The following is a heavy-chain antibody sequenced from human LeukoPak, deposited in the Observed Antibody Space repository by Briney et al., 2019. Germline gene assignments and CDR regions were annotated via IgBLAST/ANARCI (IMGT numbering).Heavy chain of an antibody. D-gene: IGHD6-6*01. CDR3: ARLGSIAARPGLDY. J-gene: IGHJ4*02. Sequence: PSETLSLTCTVSGGSISSSSYYWGWLRPPPGKGLEWVGSIYYSGSTYYNPSLKSRVTISVDTSKNQFSLKLSSVTAADTAVYYCARLGSIAARPGLDYWGQGTLVTVSS. CDR2: IYYSGST. V-gene: IGHV4-39*01. CDR1: GGSISSSSYY.